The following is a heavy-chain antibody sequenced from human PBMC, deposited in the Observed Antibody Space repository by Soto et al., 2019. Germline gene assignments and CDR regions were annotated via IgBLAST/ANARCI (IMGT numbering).Heavy chain of an antibody. CDR2: IIPTFGIG. CDR3: ARGYRENYIYGMNV. Sequence: QVQLVQSGAEVKMPGSSVRVSRKASGGSFSKYGISWVRQAPGQGLEWMGGIIPTFGIGNYAEKFLGRVTTTADEPTGTSHMELRSLRSEDTAVYFCARGYRENYIYGMNVWGQGTTVTVSS. V-gene: IGHV1-69*01. CDR1: GGSFSKYG. J-gene: IGHJ6*02. D-gene: IGHD1-26*01.